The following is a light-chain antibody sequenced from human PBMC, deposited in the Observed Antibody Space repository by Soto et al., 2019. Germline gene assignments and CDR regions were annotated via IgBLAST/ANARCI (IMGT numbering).Light chain of an antibody. V-gene: IGKV3-20*01. CDR2: GAS. J-gene: IGKJ1*01. CDR1: QSVSSSY. Sequence: EIVLTQSPGTLSLSPGERATLSCRASQSVSSSYLAWYQQKPSQAPRLLIYGASSRATGIPDRFSGSGSGTDFTLTISRLEPEDFAVYYCQQYGSSPPWTFGQGTRWIS. CDR3: QQYGSSPPWT.